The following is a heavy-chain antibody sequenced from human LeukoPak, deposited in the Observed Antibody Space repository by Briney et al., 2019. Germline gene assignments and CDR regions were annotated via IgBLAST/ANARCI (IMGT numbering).Heavy chain of an antibody. CDR3: ARDMVVNAIRTWYFDL. Sequence: GGSLRLSCAASGFTFSSYSMNWVRQAPGKGLEWVSSISSSSSYIYYADSVKGRFTISRDNAKNSLYLQMNSLRAEDTAMYYCARDMVVNAIRTWYFDLWGRGTLFTVSS. CDR1: GFTFSSYS. J-gene: IGHJ2*01. V-gene: IGHV3-21*01. D-gene: IGHD2-21*01. CDR2: ISSSSSYI.